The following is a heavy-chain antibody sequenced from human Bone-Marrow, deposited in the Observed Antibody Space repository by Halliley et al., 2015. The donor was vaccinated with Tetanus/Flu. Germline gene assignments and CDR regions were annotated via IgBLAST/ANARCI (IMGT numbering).Heavy chain of an antibody. D-gene: IGHD3-10*01. Sequence: IYFSGSPFHNPSLKSRATISVDTSKNQFSLKLTSLSAADTAVYYCARHYAYGSGTYRPFDYWGQGTLVTVSS. V-gene: IGHV4-39*01. J-gene: IGHJ4*02. CDR3: ARHYAYGSGTYRPFDY. CDR2: IYFSGSP.